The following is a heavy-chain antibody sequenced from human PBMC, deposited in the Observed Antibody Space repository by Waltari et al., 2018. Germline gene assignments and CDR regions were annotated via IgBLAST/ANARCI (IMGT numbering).Heavy chain of an antibody. J-gene: IGHJ5*02. Sequence: QVQLQQWGAGLLKPSETLSLTCAVYGGSFSGYYGSWIRPPPGKGLEWIGEINLSGSTNNNPSLKSRVTRSVDTSKNQFSLKRSSVTAAYTAVYYCARGTWFDPWGQGTRVTVSS. CDR2: INLSGST. V-gene: IGHV4-34*01. CDR3: ARGTWFDP. CDR1: GGSFSGYY.